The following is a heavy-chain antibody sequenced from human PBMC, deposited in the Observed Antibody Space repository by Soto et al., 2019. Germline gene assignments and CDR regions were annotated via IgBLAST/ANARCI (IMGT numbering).Heavy chain of an antibody. V-gene: IGHV3-64*01. CDR1: GLTLSGYA. J-gene: IGHJ6*03. CDR2: ISSNGVGT. D-gene: IGHD6-6*01. CDR3: ARRARPDFYYMDV. Sequence: EVQLAESGGGLAQPGGSLRLSCAASGLTLSGYAMDWVRQAPGKGLEYVSGISSNGVGTYYANSVQGRFTISRDNSKNTVYLRMGSLRPEDMAVYYCARRARPDFYYMDVWGKGTTVTVSS.